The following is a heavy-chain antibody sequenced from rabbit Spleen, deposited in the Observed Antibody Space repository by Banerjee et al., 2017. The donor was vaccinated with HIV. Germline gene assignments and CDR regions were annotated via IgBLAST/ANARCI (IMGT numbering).Heavy chain of an antibody. J-gene: IGHJ3*01. V-gene: IGHV1S45*01. CDR2: IYTSSGST. CDR1: GIDFSSYYY. Sequence: QQQLEESGGGLVKPGGTLTLTCKASGIDFSSYYYMCWVRQAPGKGLEWIACIYTSSGSTYYASWAKGRFTISKTSSTTVTLQLTSLTAADTATYFCARVDSSDAGDLTRFDFWGQGTLVTVS. CDR3: ARVDSSDAGDLTRFDF. D-gene: IGHD4-1*01.